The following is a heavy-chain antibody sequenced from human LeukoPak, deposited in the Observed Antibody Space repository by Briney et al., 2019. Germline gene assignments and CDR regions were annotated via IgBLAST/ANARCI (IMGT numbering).Heavy chain of an antibody. J-gene: IGHJ4*02. D-gene: IGHD6-6*01. CDR1: GYTFTGYY. CDR2: INPNSGGT. Sequence: GASVKVSCKASGYTFTGYYMHWVRQAPGQGLEWMGRINPNSGGTNYAQKFQGRVTMTRDTSISTAYMELSRLRSDDTAVYYCARYEHLEQEYSRSSGGYWGQGTLVTVSS. V-gene: IGHV1-2*06. CDR3: ARYEHLEQEYSRSSGGY.